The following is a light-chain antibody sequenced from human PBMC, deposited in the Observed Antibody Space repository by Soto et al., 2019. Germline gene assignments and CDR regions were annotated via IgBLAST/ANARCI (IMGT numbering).Light chain of an antibody. V-gene: IGLV2-14*01. Sequence: QSALTQPASVSGSHGQSITISCTGTSSDVGDYNYVSWYQQHPGKAPKLMIYDVSNRPSGVSNRFSGSKTGNTASLAVSGLQAEDEADYYCSSYTSSSTLVFGGGTKLTVL. CDR2: DVS. J-gene: IGLJ2*01. CDR1: SSDVGDYNY. CDR3: SSYTSSSTLV.